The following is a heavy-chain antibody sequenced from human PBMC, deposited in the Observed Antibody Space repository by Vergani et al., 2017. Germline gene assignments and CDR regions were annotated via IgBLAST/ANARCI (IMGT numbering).Heavy chain of an antibody. CDR3: ARHAXVTLVRGVITSDGY. J-gene: IGHJ4*02. D-gene: IGHD3-10*01. V-gene: IGHV4-38-2*01. CDR2: IYHSGST. Sequence: QLHLQESGPGLVKPSETLPLTCAVSGYSISSGYYWGWIRQPPGKGLEWIGSIYHSGSTYYNPSLKSRVTISVDTSKNQFSLKLSSVTAADTAVYYCARHAXVTLVRGVITSDGYWGQGTLVTVSS. CDR1: GYSISSGYY.